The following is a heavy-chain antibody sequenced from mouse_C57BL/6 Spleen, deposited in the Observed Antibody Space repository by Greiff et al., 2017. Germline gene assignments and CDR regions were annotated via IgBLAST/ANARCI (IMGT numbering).Heavy chain of an antibody. CDR2: IYPSDGDT. Sequence: QVQLQQPGAELVRPGSSVKLSCKASGYTFTSYWMDWVKQRPGQGLEWIGNIYPSDGDTHYNPKFKDKATLTVDTSSSTAYMQLSSLTSEDSAVYYYASSGSSNDMDEWGQGTSVTGST. CDR1: GYTFTSYW. CDR3: ASSGSSNDMDE. V-gene: IGHV1-61*01. D-gene: IGHD3-2*02. J-gene: IGHJ4*01.